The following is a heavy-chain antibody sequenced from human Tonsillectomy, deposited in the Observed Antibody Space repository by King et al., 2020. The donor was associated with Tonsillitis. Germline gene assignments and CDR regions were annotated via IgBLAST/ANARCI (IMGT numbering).Heavy chain of an antibody. Sequence: VQLVESGGVVVQPGGSLRLSCAASGFTFDDYTMHWVRQAPGKGLEWVSLISWDGGSTYYADSVKGRFTISRDNSKNSLYLQMNSLRTEDTALYYCAKDGASVYYDSSGYYPNWFAPWGQGTLVTVSS. CDR1: GFTFDDYT. J-gene: IGHJ5*02. D-gene: IGHD3-22*01. CDR3: AKDGASVYYDSSGYYPNWFAP. V-gene: IGHV3-43*01. CDR2: ISWDGGST.